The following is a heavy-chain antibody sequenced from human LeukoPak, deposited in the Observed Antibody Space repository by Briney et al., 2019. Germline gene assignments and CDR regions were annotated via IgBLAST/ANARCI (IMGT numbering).Heavy chain of an antibody. V-gene: IGHV3-23*01. CDR1: GFTFSSYA. Sequence: GGSLRLSCAASGFTFSSYAMSWVRQAPGKGLEWVSAISGSGGSTYYADSVKGRFTISRDNSKNTLYLQMNSLRAEDTAVYYCAKGLADYYGSRSYYKDHYWGQGTLVTVSS. CDR2: ISGSGGST. CDR3: AKGLADYYGSRSYYKDHY. J-gene: IGHJ4*02. D-gene: IGHD3-10*01.